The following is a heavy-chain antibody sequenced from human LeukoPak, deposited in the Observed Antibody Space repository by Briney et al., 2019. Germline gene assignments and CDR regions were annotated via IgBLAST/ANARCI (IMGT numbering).Heavy chain of an antibody. D-gene: IGHD2-2*01. Sequence: GSLRLSCAASGFTFSSYEMNWVRQAPGKGLEWIGEINHSGSTNYNPSLKSRVTISVDTSKNQFSLKLSSVTAADTAVYYSARHRTRGYCSSTSCYFYYFDYWGQGTLVTVSS. CDR2: INHSGST. CDR1: GFTFSSYE. J-gene: IGHJ4*02. CDR3: ARHRTRGYCSSTSCYFYYFDY. V-gene: IGHV4-34*01.